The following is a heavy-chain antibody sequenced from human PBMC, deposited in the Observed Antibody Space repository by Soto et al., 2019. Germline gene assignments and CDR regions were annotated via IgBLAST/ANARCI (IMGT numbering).Heavy chain of an antibody. CDR2: IYHSGST. CDR1: CYSISSGYY. D-gene: IGHD4-17*01. Sequence: PSETLSLTCAVSCYSISSGYYWGWIRQPPGKGLEWIGSIYHSGSTYYNPSLKSRVTISVDTSKNQFSLKLSSVTAADTAVYYCARPHYGDYNWYFDLWGRGTLVTVSS. V-gene: IGHV4-38-2*01. J-gene: IGHJ2*01. CDR3: ARPHYGDYNWYFDL.